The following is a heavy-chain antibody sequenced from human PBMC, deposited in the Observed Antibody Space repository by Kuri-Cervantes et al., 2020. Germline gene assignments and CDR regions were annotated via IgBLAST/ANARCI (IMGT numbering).Heavy chain of an antibody. Sequence: GSLRLSCTVSGGSISGYYWGWIRQPPGKGLEWIGSIYHSGSTYYNPSLKSRVTISVDTSKNQFSLKLSSVTAADTAVYYCASMGKGGSLAYWGQGTLVTVSS. CDR2: IYHSGST. CDR1: GGSISGYY. J-gene: IGHJ4*02. D-gene: IGHD1-26*01. V-gene: IGHV4-38-2*02. CDR3: ASMGKGGSLAY.